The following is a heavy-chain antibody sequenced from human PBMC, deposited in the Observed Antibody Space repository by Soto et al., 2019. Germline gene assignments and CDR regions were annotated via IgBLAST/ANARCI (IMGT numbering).Heavy chain of an antibody. V-gene: IGHV4-31*03. J-gene: IGHJ4*02. CDR3: ASGIGGESEYYFGC. CDR2: IYYSGRT. CDR1: GGSLSNGGYY. D-gene: IGHD4-17*01. Sequence: SETLSRTCTVSGGSLSNGGYYCSWIRHQPGKGLEWIGNIYYSGRTYYSPSLKSRVILSVHPSKNHFSLTLRSVTAADSAMYSWASGIGGESEYYFGCWRQG.